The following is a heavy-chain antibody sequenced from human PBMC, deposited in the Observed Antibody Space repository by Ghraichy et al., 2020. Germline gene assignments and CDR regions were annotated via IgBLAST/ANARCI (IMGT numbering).Heavy chain of an antibody. D-gene: IGHD6-13*01. CDR1: GFTFSSYD. CDR3: ARARIADASLSSYYYGMDV. J-gene: IGHJ6*02. CDR2: IGTAGDT. Sequence: GGSLRLSCAASGFTFSSYDMHWVRQATGKGLEWVSAIGTAGDTYYPGSVKGRFTISRENAKNSLYLQMNSLRAGDTAVYYCARARIADASLSSYYYGMDVWGQGNTVTVSS. V-gene: IGHV3-13*01.